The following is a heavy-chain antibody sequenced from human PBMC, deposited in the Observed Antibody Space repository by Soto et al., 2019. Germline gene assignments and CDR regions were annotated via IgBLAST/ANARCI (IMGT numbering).Heavy chain of an antibody. V-gene: IGHV1-69*12. CDR3: ARKSYCSGSVCCSSCFVS. J-gene: IGHJ5*01. Sequence: QVQLVQSGAEVKKPGSSVKVSCKASGGTFSSYAISWVRQAPGQGLEWMGGIIPIFGTANYAQKFQGRVKITADXXSXIXXLALSSLRRECTAGYCSARKSYCSGSVCCSSCFVSWCQRTLATGFS. CDR2: IIPIFGTA. D-gene: IGHD3-10*01. CDR1: GGTFSSYA.